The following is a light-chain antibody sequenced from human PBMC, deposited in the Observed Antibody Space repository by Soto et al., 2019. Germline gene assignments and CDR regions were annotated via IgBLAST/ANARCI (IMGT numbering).Light chain of an antibody. CDR3: QQRSNWPPIT. CDR1: QRVGSF. Sequence: EIVLTQSPATLSLSPGERATLSCRASQRVGSFLAWYQQRPGQPPRLLIYDASNSATGVPARFSGSGSGTDFPLTISSLEPEDFAIYYCQQRSNWPPITFGQGTRLEIK. V-gene: IGKV3-11*01. CDR2: DAS. J-gene: IGKJ5*01.